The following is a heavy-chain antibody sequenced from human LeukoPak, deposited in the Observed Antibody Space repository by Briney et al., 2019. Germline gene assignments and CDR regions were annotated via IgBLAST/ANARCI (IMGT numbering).Heavy chain of an antibody. D-gene: IGHD2-2*01. CDR1: GASIRSYY. V-gene: IGHV4-59*01. CDR3: ARLGGPAAVDY. J-gene: IGHJ4*02. CDR2: MYNSGST. Sequence: SETLSLTCTVSGASIRSYYWSWIRQPPGRGLEWIGYMYNSGSTYYNPSLKSRVTVSGDTSKNQFSLKLTPVTAADTAVYYCARLGGPAAVDYWGQGTLVTVSS.